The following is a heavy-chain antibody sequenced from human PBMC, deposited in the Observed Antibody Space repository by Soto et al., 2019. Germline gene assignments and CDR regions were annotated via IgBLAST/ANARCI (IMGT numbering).Heavy chain of an antibody. J-gene: IGHJ6*02. Sequence: ASVKVSCKASGYTFTSYYMHWVRQAPGQGLEWIGIINPSGGSTSYAQKFQGRVTMTRDTSTSTVYMELSSLRSEDTAVYYCARDRIAIVHFDWITYDCYWGMDVWGQGTTDTVSS. CDR1: GYTFTSYY. CDR3: ARDRIAIVHFDWITYDCYWGMDV. V-gene: IGHV1-46*01. D-gene: IGHD3-9*01. CDR2: INPSGGST.